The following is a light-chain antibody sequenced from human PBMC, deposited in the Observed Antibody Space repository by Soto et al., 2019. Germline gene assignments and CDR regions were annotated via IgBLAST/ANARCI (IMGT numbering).Light chain of an antibody. Sequence: QSALTQPPSVSGSPGQSVTISCTGTSSDVGSYNRVSWYQQPPGTAPKLIVYEVSNRPSGVPDRFSGSKSGNTASLTISGLQAEDEADYYRSSYTTSSTVVFGGGTKLTVL. V-gene: IGLV2-18*02. CDR3: SSYTTSSTVV. CDR1: SSDVGSYNR. CDR2: EVS. J-gene: IGLJ3*02.